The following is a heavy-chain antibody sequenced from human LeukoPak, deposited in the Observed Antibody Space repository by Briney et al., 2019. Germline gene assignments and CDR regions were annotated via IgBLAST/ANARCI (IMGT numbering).Heavy chain of an antibody. CDR1: GFNFNNYW. D-gene: IGHD6-19*01. V-gene: IGHV3-7*01. Sequence: RGSLRLSCAASGFNFNNYWMTWVRQAPGKGLEWVANIKKDGSEKYYVDSVKGRFTISRDNAKNSLYLQMNSLRVEDTAVYYCVGPYTSGPPFDYWGQGTLVTVSS. CDR3: VGPYTSGPPFDY. CDR2: IKKDGSEK. J-gene: IGHJ4*02.